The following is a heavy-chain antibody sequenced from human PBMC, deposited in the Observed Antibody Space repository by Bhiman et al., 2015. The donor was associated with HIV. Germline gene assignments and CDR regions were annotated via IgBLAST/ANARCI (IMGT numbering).Heavy chain of an antibody. CDR1: GFTFSSYG. CDR3: ARGRKDIAAVDGLDNDGFDM. J-gene: IGHJ3*02. D-gene: IGHD6-13*01. V-gene: IGHV3-33*01. CDR2: IWYDGS. Sequence: QVQLVESGGGVVQPGRSLRLSCAASGFTFSSYGMHWVRQAPGKGLEWVAVIWYDGSNADSVKGRFTISRDISKSTLYLQMNSLRGDDTAVYYCARGRKDIAAVDGLDNDGFDMWGQGTMVTVSS.